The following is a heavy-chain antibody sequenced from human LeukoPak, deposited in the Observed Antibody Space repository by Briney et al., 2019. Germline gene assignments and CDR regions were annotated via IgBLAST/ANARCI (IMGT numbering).Heavy chain of an antibody. V-gene: IGHV3-23*01. Sequence: GGSLRLSCAASGFTFSSYAMSWVCQAPGKGLEWVSAISGSGGSTYYADSVKGRFTISRDNSKNTLYLQMNSLRAEDTAVYYCAKLLLDQGGGSDYWGQGALVTVSS. CDR3: AKLLLDQGGGSDY. CDR1: GFTFSSYA. D-gene: IGHD1-26*01. CDR2: ISGSGGST. J-gene: IGHJ4*02.